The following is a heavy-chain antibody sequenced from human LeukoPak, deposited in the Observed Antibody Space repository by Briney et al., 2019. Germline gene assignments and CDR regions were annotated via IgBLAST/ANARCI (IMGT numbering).Heavy chain of an antibody. J-gene: IGHJ4*02. Sequence: SETLSLTCTVSGGSISSSSYYWGWIRQPPGKGLEWIGSIYYSGSTYYNPSLKSRVTISVDTSKNQFSLKLSSVTAADTAVYYCARRAHDYGDYFDYRGQGTLVTVSS. D-gene: IGHD4-17*01. CDR3: ARRAHDYGDYFDY. CDR1: GGSISSSSYY. CDR2: IYYSGST. V-gene: IGHV4-39*01.